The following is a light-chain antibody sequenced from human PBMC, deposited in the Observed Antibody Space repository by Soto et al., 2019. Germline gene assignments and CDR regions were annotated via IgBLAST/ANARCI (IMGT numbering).Light chain of an antibody. V-gene: IGKV3-20*01. CDR1: QSVTRSS. J-gene: IGKJ1*01. CDR3: LHYGTAQWT. Sequence: EVVLTQSPATLSLSPGERATLSCRVSQSVTRSSLAWYQQKPGQSPRLLISGASSRATGIPDRFSGGGSGTDFIFNISSLEPEDFAMYYCLHYGTAQWTFGQGTKV. CDR2: GAS.